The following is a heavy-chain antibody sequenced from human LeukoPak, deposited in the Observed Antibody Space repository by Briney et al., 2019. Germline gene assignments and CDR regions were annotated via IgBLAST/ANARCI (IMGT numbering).Heavy chain of an antibody. J-gene: IGHJ4*02. V-gene: IGHV3-74*01. CDR2: ITNDGSST. CDR3: ATQQGGNPVY. Sequence: GGSLRLSCAASGLTFSSHWMHWVRQAPGKGLVWVSRITNDGSSTTYADSVKGRFTISRDNAKNMLYLQVNSLRAEDTAVCYCATQQGGNPVYWGQGTLVTVSS. CDR1: GLTFSSHW. D-gene: IGHD1-14*01.